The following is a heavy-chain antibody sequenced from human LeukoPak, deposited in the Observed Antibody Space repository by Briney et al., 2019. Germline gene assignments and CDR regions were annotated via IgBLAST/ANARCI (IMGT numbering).Heavy chain of an antibody. J-gene: IGHJ4*02. V-gene: IGHV4-30-4*01. Sequence: PSETLSLTCTVSGGSISSGDYYWSWIRQPPGKGLEWIGRIYSSGSTNYNPSLKSRVTMSIDTSKNQFSLKLSSVTAADTAVYYCARETRSGLAYYWGQGTLVTVSS. CDR2: IYSSGST. D-gene: IGHD2-15*01. CDR1: GGSISSGDYY. CDR3: ARETRSGLAYY.